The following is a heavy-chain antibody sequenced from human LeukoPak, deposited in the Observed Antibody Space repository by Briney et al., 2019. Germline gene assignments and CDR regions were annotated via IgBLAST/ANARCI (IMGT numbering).Heavy chain of an antibody. Sequence: SETLSLTCAVSGYSINSGYYWGWIRQPAGKGLEWIGSIYHSGSTYYNPSLKSRVTISVDTSKNQFSLKLSSVIAAGTAVYYCARAASIAVASPGTFDYWGQGTLVTVSS. CDR2: IYHSGST. J-gene: IGHJ4*02. CDR1: GYSINSGYY. CDR3: ARAASIAVASPGTFDY. D-gene: IGHD6-19*01. V-gene: IGHV4-38-2*01.